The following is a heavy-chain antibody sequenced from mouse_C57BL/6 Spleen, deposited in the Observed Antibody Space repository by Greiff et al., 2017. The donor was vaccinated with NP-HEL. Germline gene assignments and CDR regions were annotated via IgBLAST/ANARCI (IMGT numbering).Heavy chain of an antibody. CDR2: IDPTDSYT. CDR1: GYTFTSYW. Sequence: QVQLQQPGAELVRPGTSVKLSCKASGYTFTSYWMHWVKQRPGQGLEWIGVIDPTDSYTNYNQKFKGKATLTVDKSSSTAYMQLSSLTSEDSAVSYCSRSTAQATDYAMDYWGQGTSVTVSS. J-gene: IGHJ4*01. D-gene: IGHD3-2*02. CDR3: SRSTAQATDYAMDY. V-gene: IGHV1-59*01.